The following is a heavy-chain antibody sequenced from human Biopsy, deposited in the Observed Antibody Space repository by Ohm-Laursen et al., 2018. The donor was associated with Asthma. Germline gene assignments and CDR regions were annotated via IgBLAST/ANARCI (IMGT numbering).Heavy chain of an antibody. Sequence: ASVKVSCKISGYSLTDLSMHWVRQAPGQGLEWMGGHDHEEGGTVNARRFQGRVTMTEDTSTDTAYMELSSLSFDDTAVYYCASDFPKDYVRYNFQFWGQGTLVTVSS. CDR3: ASDFPKDYVRYNFQF. J-gene: IGHJ4*02. D-gene: IGHD4-17*01. CDR2: HDHEEGGT. V-gene: IGHV1-24*01. CDR1: GYSLTDLS.